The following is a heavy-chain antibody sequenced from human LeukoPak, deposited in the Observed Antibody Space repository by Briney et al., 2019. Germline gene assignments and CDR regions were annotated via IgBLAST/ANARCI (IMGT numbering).Heavy chain of an antibody. CDR3: ARVSCTSTSCSYYYYMDV. Sequence: PSETLSLTCTVSGVPISPYYWSWIRQPAGKGLEWIGRVYTSGSTNYNPSLKSRVTMSIDTSKNQFSLKLSSVTAADTAVYHCARVSCTSTSCSYYYYMDVWGKGTTVTVSS. V-gene: IGHV4-4*07. D-gene: IGHD2-2*01. CDR2: VYTSGST. CDR1: GVPISPYY. J-gene: IGHJ6*03.